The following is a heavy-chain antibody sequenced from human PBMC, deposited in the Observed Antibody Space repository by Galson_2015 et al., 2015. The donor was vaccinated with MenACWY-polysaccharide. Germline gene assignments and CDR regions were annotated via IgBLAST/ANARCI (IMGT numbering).Heavy chain of an antibody. D-gene: IGHD6-19*01. V-gene: IGHV3-74*01. CDR1: GFTFSSYW. J-gene: IGHJ4*02. Sequence: SLRLSCAASGFTFSSYWMHWVRQAPGKGLVWVSRINSDGSSTSYADSVKGRFTISRDNAKNTLYLQMNSLRAEDTAVYYCARALKTLSLSIAVAVPFDYWGQGTLVTVSS. CDR3: ARALKTLSLSIAVAVPFDY. CDR2: INSDGSST.